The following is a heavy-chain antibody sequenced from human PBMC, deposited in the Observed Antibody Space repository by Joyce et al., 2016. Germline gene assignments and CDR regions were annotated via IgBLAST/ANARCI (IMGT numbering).Heavy chain of an antibody. D-gene: IGHD3-22*01. J-gene: IGHJ5*02. V-gene: IGHV1-2*02. CDR3: ARAMILAEDDWFDP. CDR2: INPSKGDK. CDR1: GYIFIDYY. Sequence: QVQLVQSGAEVKQPGASVKISCKTSGYIFIDYYMHWVRQAPGQGLEWMGWINPSKGDKKYPQKFQGRVTMTRDRSISTVYMELSRLRSDDTAVYYCARAMILAEDDWFDPWGQGTLVTVSS.